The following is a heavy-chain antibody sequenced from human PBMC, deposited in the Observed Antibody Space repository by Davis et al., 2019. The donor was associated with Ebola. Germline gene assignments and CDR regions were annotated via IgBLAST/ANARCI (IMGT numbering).Heavy chain of an antibody. CDR3: TGTPDYGGNPPGIGFDY. D-gene: IGHD4-23*01. CDR1: GSTVSGNH. Sequence: PGGSLRLSCAASGSTVSGNHMSWVRQAPGKGLEWVSVIYRGGSTYYGDSVKGRFTISRDNSKNMVYLQMNSLRAEDTAIYYCTGTPDYGGNPPGIGFDYWGQGTLVTVSS. J-gene: IGHJ4*02. V-gene: IGHV3-53*01. CDR2: IYRGGST.